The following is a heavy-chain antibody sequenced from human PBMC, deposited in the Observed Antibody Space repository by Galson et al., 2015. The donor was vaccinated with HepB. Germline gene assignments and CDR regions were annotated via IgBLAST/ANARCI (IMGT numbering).Heavy chain of an antibody. D-gene: IGHD4-11*01. CDR2: ISSSSSYI. CDR1: GFTFSSYS. V-gene: IGHV3-21*01. Sequence: SLRLSCAASGFTFSSYSMNWVRQAPGKGLEWVSSISSSSSYIYYADSVKGRFTISRDNAKNSLYLQMNSLRAEDTAVYYCARNDYSNSRVYYYGMDVWGQGTTVTVSS. J-gene: IGHJ6*02. CDR3: ARNDYSNSRVYYYGMDV.